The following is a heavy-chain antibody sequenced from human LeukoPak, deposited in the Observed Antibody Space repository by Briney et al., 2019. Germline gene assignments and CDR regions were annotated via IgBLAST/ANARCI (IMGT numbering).Heavy chain of an antibody. Sequence: ASVKVSCKASGYTFSAYYIQWVRQAPGQGREWRGWINPNSVVTNYAQKLQWWVTTPTAQSTSKASMELRRLRLDDTAVYYCARFASVAHFDNWGQGTLVTVSS. J-gene: IGHJ4*02. V-gene: IGHV1-2*04. CDR3: ARFASVAHFDN. D-gene: IGHD5-12*01. CDR1: GYTFSAYY. CDR2: INPNSVVT.